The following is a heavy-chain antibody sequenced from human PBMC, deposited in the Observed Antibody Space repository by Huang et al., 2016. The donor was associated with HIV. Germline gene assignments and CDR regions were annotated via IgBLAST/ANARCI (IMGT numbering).Heavy chain of an antibody. CDR3: ARQGYSHGYVDAFDV. CDR1: GGSITSHY. J-gene: IGHJ3*01. Sequence: QVQLQESGLGLVEPSETLSLICTVSGGSITSHYWNWSRPSPGKRLDGIGSVYCTGNTKYHPSLKGRVTISVDTSNFMFSLVLTSVTARDTAVYYCARQGYSHGYVDAFDVWGQGTTVTVSS. V-gene: IGHV4-59*11. CDR2: VYCTGNT. D-gene: IGHD5-18*01.